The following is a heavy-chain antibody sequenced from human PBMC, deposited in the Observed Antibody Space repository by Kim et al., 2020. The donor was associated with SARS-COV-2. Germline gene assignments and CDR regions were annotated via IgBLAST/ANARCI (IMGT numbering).Heavy chain of an antibody. CDR2: INSDGSTT. Sequence: GGSLRLSCAASEFTFSNYWMHWVRQAPGKGLVWVSRINSDGSTTNYADSVKGRFAVSRDNAKNTLYLQMHSLRAEDTAVYYCAKQTYRSYGMDVLGQGTTVTVSS. D-gene: IGHD1-26*01. V-gene: IGHV3-74*01. J-gene: IGHJ6*02. CDR1: EFTFSNYW. CDR3: AKQTYRSYGMDV.